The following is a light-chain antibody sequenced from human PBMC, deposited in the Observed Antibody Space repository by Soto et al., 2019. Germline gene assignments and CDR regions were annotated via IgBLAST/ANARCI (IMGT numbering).Light chain of an antibody. V-gene: IGKV3-11*01. CDR3: QQRFNWPRFT. Sequence: EIVLTQSPATLSLSPGERATLSCRASQSVSSYLAWYQQKPGQAPRLLIYDASNRAPGIPARFSGGGSGTDFTLTISSLEPADFAVYYCQQRFNWPRFTFGQGTKLEIK. CDR2: DAS. CDR1: QSVSSY. J-gene: IGKJ2*01.